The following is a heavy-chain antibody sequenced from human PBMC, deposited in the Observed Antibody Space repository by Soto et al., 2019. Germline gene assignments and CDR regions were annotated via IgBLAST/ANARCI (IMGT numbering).Heavy chain of an antibody. CDR1: GYTFSFYG. CDR2: ISGFNGNT. J-gene: IGHJ4*02. V-gene: IGHV1-18*01. Sequence: SLKVSCKAPGYTFSFYGITWVRRAPGQGLEWMGWISGFNGNTNYAADLQGRVTMTTDTSTSTAYMELRGLRSDDTAVYYCARIGVSSGHESPDFDSWGQGTLVTVSS. D-gene: IGHD3-16*01. CDR3: ARIGVSSGHESPDFDS.